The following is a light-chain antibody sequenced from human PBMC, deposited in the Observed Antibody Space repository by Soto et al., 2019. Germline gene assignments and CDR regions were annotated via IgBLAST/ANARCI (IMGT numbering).Light chain of an antibody. CDR3: SSYTSSSTPV. CDR1: SSDVGGYNY. J-gene: IGLJ2*01. CDR2: DVS. V-gene: IGLV2-14*01. Sequence: QSVLTQPASVSESPGQSITISCTGTSSDVGGYNYVSWYQQHPGKAPKLIIYDVSNRPSGVSNRFSGSKSGNTASLTISGLQAEDEADYYCSSYTSSSTPVFGGGTKLTVL.